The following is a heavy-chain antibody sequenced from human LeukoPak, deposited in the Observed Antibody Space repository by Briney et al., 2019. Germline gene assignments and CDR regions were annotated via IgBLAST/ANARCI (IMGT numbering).Heavy chain of an antibody. J-gene: IGHJ4*02. CDR3: AKDQWDIVVVPAAMEGGTLDY. Sequence: GGSLRLSCAASGFTFSSYGMRWVRQAPGKGLEWVAVISYDGSNKYYADSVKGRFAISRDDSKNTLYLQMNSLRAEDTAVYYCAKDQWDIVVVPAAMEGGTLDYWGQGTLVTVSS. CDR2: ISYDGSNK. CDR1: GFTFSSYG. D-gene: IGHD2-2*01. V-gene: IGHV3-30*18.